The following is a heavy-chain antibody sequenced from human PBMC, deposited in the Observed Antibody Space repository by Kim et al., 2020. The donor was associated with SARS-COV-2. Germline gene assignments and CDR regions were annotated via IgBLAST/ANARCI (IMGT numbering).Heavy chain of an antibody. CDR1: GYTFTSYG. V-gene: IGHV1-18*01. CDR3: AREYCSGGSCYLGVDY. CDR2: ISAYNGNT. D-gene: IGHD2-15*01. J-gene: IGHJ4*02. Sequence: ASVKVSCKASGYTFTSYGISWVRQAPGQGLEWMGWISAYNGNTNYAQKLQGRVTMTTDTSTSTAYMELRSLRSDDTAVYYCAREYCSGGSCYLGVDYWGQGTLVTVSS.